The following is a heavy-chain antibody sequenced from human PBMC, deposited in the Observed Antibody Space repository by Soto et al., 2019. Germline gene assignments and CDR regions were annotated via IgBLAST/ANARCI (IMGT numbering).Heavy chain of an antibody. Sequence: EVQLVESGGGLVKPGGSLRLSCAASGFSFSDYSMNWVRQAPGKGLEWVSSISGSSSYIYYADSLKGRVTVSRDNAEKSRYLQMNSLRAEDTAVYYCARDGAYCSGPGCCDYYHYMDVWGKGTTVTVSS. D-gene: IGHD2-15*01. J-gene: IGHJ6*03. V-gene: IGHV3-21*01. CDR3: ARDGAYCSGPGCCDYYHYMDV. CDR2: ISGSSSYI. CDR1: GFSFSDYS.